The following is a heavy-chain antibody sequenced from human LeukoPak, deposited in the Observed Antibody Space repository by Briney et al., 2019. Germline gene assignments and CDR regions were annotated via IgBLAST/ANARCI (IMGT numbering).Heavy chain of an antibody. CDR1: GFSFSGYG. Sequence: GGSLRLSCAASGFSFSGYGMTWVRQAPGKGLEWVANIKEDGSDKYYVDSVKGRFTISRDNAKISLYLQMDSLRAEDTAVYYCARDLSYFGTFIYYDAFDIWGQGTMVIVSS. J-gene: IGHJ3*02. CDR3: ARDLSYFGTFIYYDAFDI. V-gene: IGHV3-7*01. D-gene: IGHD3-10*01. CDR2: IKEDGSDK.